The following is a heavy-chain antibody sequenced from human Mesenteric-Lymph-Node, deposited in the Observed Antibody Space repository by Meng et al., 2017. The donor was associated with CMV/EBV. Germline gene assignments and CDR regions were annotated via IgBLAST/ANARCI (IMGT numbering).Heavy chain of an antibody. D-gene: IGHD3-9*01. CDR3: ARGGRYFDWLLYFDY. Sequence: GESLKISCAASGFTFSTYGMNWVRQAPGKGLEWVAVISYDGSNKYDADSVKGRFTVSRDNSKNTLYLQMNSLRAEDTAVYYCARGGRYFDWLLYFDYWGQGTLVTVSS. J-gene: IGHJ4*02. CDR2: ISYDGSNK. CDR1: GFTFSTYG. V-gene: IGHV3-30*03.